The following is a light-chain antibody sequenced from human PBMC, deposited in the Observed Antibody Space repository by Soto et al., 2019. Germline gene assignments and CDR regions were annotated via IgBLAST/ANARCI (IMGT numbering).Light chain of an antibody. CDR1: SNDLGYYDY. Sequence: QSVLTQPASVSGSPGQSITISCTGTSNDLGYYDYVSWYQHHPGKVPKLIIYEVSHRPSGVPNRVSGSKSGSTASLTISGLQTEDEAVYYCRSHTFFSTVIFGGGTKLTVL. V-gene: IGLV2-14*01. J-gene: IGLJ2*01. CDR2: EVS. CDR3: RSHTFFSTVI.